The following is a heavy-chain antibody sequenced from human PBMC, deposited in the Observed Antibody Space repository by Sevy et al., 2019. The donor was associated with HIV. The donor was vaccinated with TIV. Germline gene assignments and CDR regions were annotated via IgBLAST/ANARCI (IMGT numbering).Heavy chain of an antibody. Sequence: ASVKVSCKVSRYTLTELSMHWVRQAPGKGLEWMGGFDPEDGETIYAQKFQGRVTMTEDTSTDTAYMELSSLRSEDTAVYYCATPGNYYGSGSPDRLYYFDYWGQGTLVTVSS. CDR1: RYTLTELS. D-gene: IGHD3-10*01. J-gene: IGHJ4*02. CDR2: FDPEDGET. V-gene: IGHV1-24*01. CDR3: ATPGNYYGSGSPDRLYYFDY.